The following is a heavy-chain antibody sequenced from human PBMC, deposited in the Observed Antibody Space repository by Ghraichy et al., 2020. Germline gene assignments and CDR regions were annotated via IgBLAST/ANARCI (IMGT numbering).Heavy chain of an antibody. D-gene: IGHD2-15*01. V-gene: IGHV4-38-2*02. Sequence: ETLSLTCSVSGNSISNGFFWAWIRQAPGKGLEWIGSIYHHGSTYYNPSLRSRVTISVDTSKNQFSLRLSSVTAADTAVYYCARDRSWLTCSADNCYSDYWGQGTLVTVSS. CDR1: GNSISNGFF. J-gene: IGHJ4*02. CDR3: ARDRSWLTCSADNCYSDY. CDR2: IYHHGST.